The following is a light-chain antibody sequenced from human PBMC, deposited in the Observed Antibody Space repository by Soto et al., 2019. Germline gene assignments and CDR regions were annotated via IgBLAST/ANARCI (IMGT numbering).Light chain of an antibody. Sequence: DIQLTQSPSSLSASLGDRVTISCRASQSIGTYLNWFLQKPGKAPKLLIYVATSLQSGVPSRFSGSGSGTDFALTIRRLQPEDVGIYYCHQSDSTPQTFGQGTRV. CDR2: VAT. J-gene: IGKJ1*01. CDR1: QSIGTY. CDR3: HQSDSTPQT. V-gene: IGKV1-39*01.